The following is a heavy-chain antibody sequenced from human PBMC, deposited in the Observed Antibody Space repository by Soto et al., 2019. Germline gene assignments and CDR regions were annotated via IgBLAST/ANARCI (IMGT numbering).Heavy chain of an antibody. D-gene: IGHD6-13*01. J-gene: IGHJ4*02. CDR3: ARVAGGIAAAGAKKYYFDY. CDR1: GGSFSGYY. V-gene: IGHV4-34*01. CDR2: INHSGST. Sequence: QSQTLSLTCAVYGGSFSGYYWSWIRQPPGKGLEWIGEINHSGSTNYNPSLKSRVTISVDTSKNQFSLKLSSVTAADTAVYYCARVAGGIAAAGAKKYYFDYWGQGTLVTVSS.